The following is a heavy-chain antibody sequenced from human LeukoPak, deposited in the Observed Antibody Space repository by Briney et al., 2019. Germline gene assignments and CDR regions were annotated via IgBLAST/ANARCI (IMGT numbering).Heavy chain of an antibody. CDR2: ISGSTGRT. CDR3: APRVVGSAPFDY. D-gene: IGHD2-15*01. Sequence: ETLSLTCTVSGYSISNGYYWGWMRQPPGKGLEWVSAISGSTGRTYYADSVKGRFTISRDNSKNTLYLQMNNLRAEDTAVYYCAPRVVGSAPFDYWGQGTLVTVSS. CDR1: GYSISNGYY. J-gene: IGHJ4*02. V-gene: IGHV3-23*01.